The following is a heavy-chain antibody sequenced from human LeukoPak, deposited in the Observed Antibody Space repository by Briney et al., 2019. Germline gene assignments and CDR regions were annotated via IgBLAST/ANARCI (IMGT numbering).Heavy chain of an antibody. V-gene: IGHV3-21*01. D-gene: IGHD3-9*01. Sequence: GGSLRLSCAASGFTFSSYEMNWVRQAPGKGLEWVSSTSSSSSYIYYADSVKGRFTISRDNAKKSLYLQMNRLRAEDTAVYFCARADTSDILTGYSDYWGQGTLVTVSS. CDR2: TSSSSSYI. CDR1: GFTFSSYE. J-gene: IGHJ4*02. CDR3: ARADTSDILTGYSDY.